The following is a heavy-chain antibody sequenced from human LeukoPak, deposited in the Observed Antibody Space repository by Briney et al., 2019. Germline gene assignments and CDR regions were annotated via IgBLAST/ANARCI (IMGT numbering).Heavy chain of an antibody. CDR2: IWYDGSIK. J-gene: IGHJ6*02. Sequence: GRSLRLSCAASGFTFNTHGMHWVRQAPGNGLEWVAVIWYDGSIKYYSDSVKGRFTISRDNSKNTLNLQMNSLRAEDTAVYYCVRISCTGSRCKPYSYYDMDVWGQGTTVTVSS. D-gene: IGHD2-15*01. CDR3: VRISCTGSRCKPYSYYDMDV. V-gene: IGHV3-33*01. CDR1: GFTFNTHG.